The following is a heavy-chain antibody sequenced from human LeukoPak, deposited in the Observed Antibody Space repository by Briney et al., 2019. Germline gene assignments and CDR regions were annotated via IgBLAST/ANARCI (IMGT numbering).Heavy chain of an antibody. CDR1: GGSISSSSYY. V-gene: IGHV4-39*01. CDR3: ARLLWFRELPLDY. D-gene: IGHD3-10*01. J-gene: IGHJ4*02. Sequence: PETLSLTCTVSGGSISSSSYYWGWIRQPPGKGLEWIGSIYYSGSTYYNPSLKSRVTISVDTSKNQFSLKLSSVTAADTAVYYCARLLWFRELPLDYWGQGTLVTVSS. CDR2: IYYSGST.